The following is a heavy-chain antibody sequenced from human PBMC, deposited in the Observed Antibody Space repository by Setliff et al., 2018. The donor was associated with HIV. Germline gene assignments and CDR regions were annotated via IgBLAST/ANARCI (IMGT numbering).Heavy chain of an antibody. V-gene: IGHV1-2*02. CDR3: ARDGIAAAGTKYFQH. CDR2: INPNNGGT. Sequence: GASVKVSCKASGNTFTKYYMHWVRQAPGQGLEWMGWINPNNGGTNYAQKFQGRVTMTRDTSISTAYMELSRLRSDDTAVYYCARDGIAAAGTKYFQHWGQGTLVTVSS. J-gene: IGHJ1*01. CDR1: GNTFTKYY. D-gene: IGHD6-13*01.